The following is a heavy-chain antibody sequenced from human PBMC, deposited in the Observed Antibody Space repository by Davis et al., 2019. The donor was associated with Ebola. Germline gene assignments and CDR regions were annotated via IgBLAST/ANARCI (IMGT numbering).Heavy chain of an antibody. CDR3: TTGELWVSFDI. J-gene: IGHJ3*02. Sequence: PGGSLRLSCAASGFTFSNAWMSWVRLTPGKGLEWVGRIKSKTDGGTTDYAAPVKGRFTISRDDSKNTLYLQMNSLKTEDTAVYYCTTGELWVSFDIWGQGTMVTVSS. CDR1: GFTFSNAW. D-gene: IGHD3-10*01. CDR2: IKSKTDGGTT. V-gene: IGHV3-15*01.